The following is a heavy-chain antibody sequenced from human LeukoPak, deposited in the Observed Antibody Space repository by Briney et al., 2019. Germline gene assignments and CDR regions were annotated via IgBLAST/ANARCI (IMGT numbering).Heavy chain of an antibody. J-gene: IGHJ4*02. CDR3: ARGPFAAGYCSGGSCSIDY. Sequence: SETLSLTCTVSGDSISSYYWSWIRQPPGKGLEWIGEINHSGSTNYNPSLKSRVTISVDTSKNQFSLKLSSVTAADAAVYYCARGPFAAGYCSGGSCSIDYWGQGTLVTVSS. D-gene: IGHD2-15*01. V-gene: IGHV4-34*01. CDR2: INHSGST. CDR1: GDSISSYY.